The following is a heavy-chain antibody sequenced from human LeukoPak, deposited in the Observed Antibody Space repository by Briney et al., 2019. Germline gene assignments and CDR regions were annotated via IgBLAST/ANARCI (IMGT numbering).Heavy chain of an antibody. CDR3: ARGLINGHDFDY. J-gene: IGHJ4*02. CDR2: IHPISGGT. Sequence: ASVKVSCKASGYTFTGYYMHWVRQVPGQGPEWMGLIHPISGGTNYAQKFQGWVTLTRDTSISTAYMDRSRLTSDDTAVYYCARGLINGHDFDYWGQGTLVTVSS. D-gene: IGHD1-20*01. V-gene: IGHV1-2*04. CDR1: GYTFTGYY.